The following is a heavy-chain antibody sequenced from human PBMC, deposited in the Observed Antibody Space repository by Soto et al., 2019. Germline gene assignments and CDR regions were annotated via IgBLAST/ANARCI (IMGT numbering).Heavy chain of an antibody. CDR3: ARGHSRGPFHY. CDR2: IIPIFGTA. J-gene: IGHJ4*02. CDR1: GGTFRRYA. V-gene: IGHV1-69*13. Sequence: SMKVPCQASGGTFRRYAFRWEGQAPGQGLEWMGGIIPIFGTANYAQKFQGRVTITADESTSTAYMELSSLRSEDTAVYYCARGHSRGPFHYCGQGTLVTVSS.